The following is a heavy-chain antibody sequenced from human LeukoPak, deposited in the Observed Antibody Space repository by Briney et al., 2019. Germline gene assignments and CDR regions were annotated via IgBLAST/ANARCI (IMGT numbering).Heavy chain of an antibody. V-gene: IGHV3-7*04. Sequence: PGGSLRLSCAASGFTFSSYWMSWVRQAPGKGLEWVANIKQDGSEKYYADSVKGRFTISRDNAKNSLYLQMNSLRAEDTAVYYCARAKYYYGSGKSPPLFDYWGQGTLVTVSS. CDR1: GFTFSSYW. CDR3: ARAKYYYGSGKSPPLFDY. CDR2: IKQDGSEK. J-gene: IGHJ4*02. D-gene: IGHD3-10*01.